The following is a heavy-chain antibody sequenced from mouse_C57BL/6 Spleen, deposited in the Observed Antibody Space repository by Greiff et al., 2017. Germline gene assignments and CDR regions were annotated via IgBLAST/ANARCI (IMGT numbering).Heavy chain of an antibody. CDR1: GYSITSGYY. Sequence: EVKLVESGPGLVKPSQSLSLTCSVTGYSITSGYYWNWIRQFPGNKLEWMGYISYDGSNNYNPSLKNRISITRDTSKNQFFLKLNSVTTEDTATYYCARDRDGSSPYYAMDYWGQGTSVTVSS. CDR2: ISYDGSN. CDR3: ARDRDGSSPYYAMDY. D-gene: IGHD1-1*01. V-gene: IGHV3-6*01. J-gene: IGHJ4*01.